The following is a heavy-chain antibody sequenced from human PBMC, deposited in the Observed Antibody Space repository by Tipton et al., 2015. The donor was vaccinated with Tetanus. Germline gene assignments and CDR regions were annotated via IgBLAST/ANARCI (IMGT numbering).Heavy chain of an antibody. Sequence: SLRLSCAASGFTFTYYAMSWVRQAPGKGLEWVSSVSGRDDTTYYADSVKGRFTISRDNSKNTLYLQMNSLRAEDTAVYYCAREADCSGGSCFSGDFDNWGQGTQVTVSS. V-gene: IGHV3-23*01. CDR1: GFTFTYYA. CDR3: AREADCSGGSCFSGDFDN. CDR2: VSGRDDTT. D-gene: IGHD2-15*01. J-gene: IGHJ4*02.